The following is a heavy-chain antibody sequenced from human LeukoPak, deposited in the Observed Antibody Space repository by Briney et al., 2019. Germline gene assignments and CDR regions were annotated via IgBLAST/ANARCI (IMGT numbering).Heavy chain of an antibody. CDR3: AKAGNLGGSNYLYYYHYMDV. J-gene: IGHJ6*03. Sequence: GGSLRLSCAASGFTFSNYGMHWVRQAPGKGLEWVAFIRYDGNNKYYADSVKGRFTISRDNSKNTLYLQMNSLRAEDTAVYYCAKAGNLGGSNYLYYYHYMDVWGKGTTVTISS. D-gene: IGHD1-26*01. CDR1: GFTFSNYG. CDR2: IRYDGNNK. V-gene: IGHV3-30*02.